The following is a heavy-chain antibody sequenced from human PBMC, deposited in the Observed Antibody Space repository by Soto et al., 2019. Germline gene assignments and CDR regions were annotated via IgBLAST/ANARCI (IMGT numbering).Heavy chain of an antibody. CDR3: ARDGGRHSGGIDY. D-gene: IGHD1-26*01. J-gene: IGHJ4*02. CDR1: GGTSSSYS. V-gene: IGHV1-69*01. CDR2: IIPIFGTA. Sequence: QVQLVQSGAEVKKPGSSVKVSFKASGGTSSSYSINWVRQAPGQGLEWMGEIIPIFGTANYAQKFQGRVTITADESTSTAYMELSSLRSEDAAVYFCARDGGRHSGGIDYWGQGTLVTVSS.